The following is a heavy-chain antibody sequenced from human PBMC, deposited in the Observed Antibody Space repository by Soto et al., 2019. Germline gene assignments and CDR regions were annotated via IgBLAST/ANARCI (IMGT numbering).Heavy chain of an antibody. CDR1: GGSVSSGSYY. Sequence: SETLSLTCTVSGGSVSSGSYYWSWIRQPPGKGLEWIGYIYYSGSTNYNPSLKSRVTISVDTSKNQFSLKLSSVTAADTAVYYCARGRVVVVPAAITAIDYWGQGTLVTVSS. CDR3: ARGRVVVVPAAITAIDY. D-gene: IGHD2-2*01. V-gene: IGHV4-61*01. CDR2: IYYSGST. J-gene: IGHJ4*02.